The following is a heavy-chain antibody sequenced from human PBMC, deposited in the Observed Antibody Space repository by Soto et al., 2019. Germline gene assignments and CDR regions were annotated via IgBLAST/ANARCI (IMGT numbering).Heavy chain of an antibody. CDR3: AKDRDPVVPRGEDY. CDR1: GFTFSSYP. Sequence: PGGSLRLSCAASGFTFSSYPMNWVRQAPGKGLEWVSAISGSGGSTYYADSVKGRFTISRDNSKNTLYLQMNSLRAEATAVYYYAKDRDPVVPRGEDYWGQGSLLTVSS. J-gene: IGHJ4*02. CDR2: ISGSGGST. V-gene: IGHV3-23*01. D-gene: IGHD3-10*01.